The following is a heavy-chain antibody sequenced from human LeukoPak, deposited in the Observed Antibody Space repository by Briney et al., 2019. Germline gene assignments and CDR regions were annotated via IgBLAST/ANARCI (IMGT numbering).Heavy chain of an antibody. J-gene: IGHJ4*02. CDR3: ARFKSGGFYYFDS. D-gene: IGHD3-3*01. CDR1: GGSLTSPTYY. Sequence: KPSETLSLTCTVSGGSLTSPTYYQWSWIRPPPGRGLELIGSLYSCGSAKFNPSLTSRVTMSLDTSQNQFSLKLSSVTAEDSAMYHCARFKSGGFYYFDSWGQGILVIVSS. CDR2: LYSCGSA. V-gene: IGHV4-61*01.